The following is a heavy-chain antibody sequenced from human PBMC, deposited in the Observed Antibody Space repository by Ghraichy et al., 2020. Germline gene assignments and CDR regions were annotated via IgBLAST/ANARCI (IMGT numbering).Heavy chain of an antibody. CDR2: IYYSGST. V-gene: IGHV4-59*01. CDR3: ARETVVASDAFDI. CDR1: GGSISSYY. D-gene: IGHD5-12*01. J-gene: IGHJ3*02. Sequence: SQTLSLTCTVSGGSISSYYWSWIRQPPGKGLEWIGYIYYSGSTNYNPSLKSRVTISVDTSKNQFSLKLSSVTAADTAVYYCARETVVASDAFDIWGQGTMVTVSS.